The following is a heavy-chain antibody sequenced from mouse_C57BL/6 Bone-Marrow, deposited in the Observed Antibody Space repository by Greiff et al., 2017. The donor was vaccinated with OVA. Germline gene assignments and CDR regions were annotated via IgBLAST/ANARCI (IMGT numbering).Heavy chain of an antibody. CDR2: INPGSGGT. Sequence: VQRVESGAELVRPGTSVKVSCKASGYAFTNYLIEWVKQRPGQGLEWIGVINPGSGGTNYNEKFKGKATLTADKSSSTAYMQLSSLTSEDSAVYVCARGHYYGSSYFYYWGQGTTLTVSS. D-gene: IGHD1-1*01. CDR1: GYAFTNYL. V-gene: IGHV1-54*01. J-gene: IGHJ2*01. CDR3: ARGHYYGSSYFYY.